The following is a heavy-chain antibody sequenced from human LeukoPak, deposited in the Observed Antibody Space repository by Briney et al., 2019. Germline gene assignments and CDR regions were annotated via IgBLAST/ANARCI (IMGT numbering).Heavy chain of an antibody. Sequence: ASVKVSCKASGYTFTSYGISWVRQAPGQGLEWMGWISAYNGSTNYAQKLQGRVTMTTDTSTSTAYMELRSLRSDDTAVYYCTRVPLRAFGIAVDYWGQGTLVTVSS. D-gene: IGHD6-13*01. J-gene: IGHJ4*02. CDR3: TRVPLRAFGIAVDY. CDR1: GYTFTSYG. CDR2: ISAYNGST. V-gene: IGHV1-18*01.